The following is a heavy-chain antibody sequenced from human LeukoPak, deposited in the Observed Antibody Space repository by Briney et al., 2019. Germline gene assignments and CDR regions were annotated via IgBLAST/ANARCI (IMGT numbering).Heavy chain of an antibody. Sequence: PSETLSLTCTVSGDSISGSAYWGWTRQPPGKGLEWIGSISYSGTTYYNPSLRSRVSISADTPKNQFSLQLSSVTAADTAVYYCTRDIAVQWFYSWGQGTLVTVSS. D-gene: IGHD2-15*01. CDR3: TRDIAVQWFYS. J-gene: IGHJ5*01. CDR1: GDSISGSAY. V-gene: IGHV4-39*02. CDR2: ISYSGTT.